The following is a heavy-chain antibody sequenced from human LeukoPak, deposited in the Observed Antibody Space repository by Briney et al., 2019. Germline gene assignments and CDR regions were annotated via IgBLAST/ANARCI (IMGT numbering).Heavy chain of an antibody. J-gene: IGHJ4*02. CDR3: AREEYSSGFLLDY. Sequence: GGFLRLSCAASGFTFSSYAMHWVRQAPGKGLEYVSAISSNGGSTYYANSVKGRFTISRDNSKNTLYLQLNSLRAGDTAVYYCAREEYSSGFLLDYWGQGTLVTVSS. CDR1: GFTFSSYA. CDR2: ISSNGGST. D-gene: IGHD6-19*01. V-gene: IGHV3-64*01.